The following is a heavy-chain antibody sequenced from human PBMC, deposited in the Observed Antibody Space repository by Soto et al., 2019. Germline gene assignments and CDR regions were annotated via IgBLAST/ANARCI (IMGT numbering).Heavy chain of an antibody. J-gene: IGHJ6*02. CDR3: ARERRITMVRGKYYYYGMDV. CDR2: INAGNGNT. CDR1: GYTFTSYA. V-gene: IGHV1-3*01. Sequence: ASVKVSCKASGYTFTSYAMHWVRQAPGQRLEWMGWINAGNGNTKYSQKFQGRVTITRDTSASTAYMELSSLRSEDTAVYYCARERRITMVRGKYYYYGMDVWGQGTTVTVSS. D-gene: IGHD3-10*01.